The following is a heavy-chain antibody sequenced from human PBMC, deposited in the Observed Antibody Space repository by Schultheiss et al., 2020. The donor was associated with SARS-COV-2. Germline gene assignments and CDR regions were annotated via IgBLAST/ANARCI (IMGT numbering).Heavy chain of an antibody. CDR1: GFTFSSYA. D-gene: IGHD6-19*01. J-gene: IGHJ4*02. Sequence: GGSLRLSCAASGFTFSSYAMSWVRQAPGKGLEWVAVISYDGSNKYYADSVKGRFTISRDNAKNTLYLQMNSLRAEDTAVYYCARDRDSSGWYVDYWGQGTLVTVSS. CDR2: ISYDGSNK. CDR3: ARDRDSSGWYVDY. V-gene: IGHV3-30*04.